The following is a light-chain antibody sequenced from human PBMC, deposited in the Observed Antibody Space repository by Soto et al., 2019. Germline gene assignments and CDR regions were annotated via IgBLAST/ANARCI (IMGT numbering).Light chain of an antibody. CDR1: QSVSTNY. Sequence: EGVFTQSPGTPSLSPRERATPSCRASQSVSTNYLAWYQQKPGQAPRLLIYGASIRATGIPDRFSGSGSGTDFTLTISRLESEDFAVYYCQQYGNLLWTFGQGTKVDI. CDR2: GAS. V-gene: IGKV3-20*01. J-gene: IGKJ1*01. CDR3: QQYGNLLWT.